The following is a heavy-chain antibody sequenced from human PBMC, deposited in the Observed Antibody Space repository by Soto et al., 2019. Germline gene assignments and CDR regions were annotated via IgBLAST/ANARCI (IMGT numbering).Heavy chain of an antibody. CDR1: GFTFSSYA. J-gene: IGHJ4*02. CDR3: AKDLATVDTAMVNY. Sequence: HPXGSLRLSCAAAGFTFSSYAMSWVRQAPGKGLEWVSAISGSGGSTYYADSVKGRFTISRDNSKNTLYLQMNSLRAEDTAVYYCAKDLATVDTAMVNYSGQSTLVTVSS. V-gene: IGHV3-23*01. CDR2: ISGSGGST. D-gene: IGHD5-18*01.